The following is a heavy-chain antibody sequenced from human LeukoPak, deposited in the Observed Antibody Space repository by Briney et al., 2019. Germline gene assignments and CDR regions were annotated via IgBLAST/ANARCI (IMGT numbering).Heavy chain of an antibody. CDR1: GFTVSSNY. Sequence: PGGSLRLSCAASGFTVSSNYMSWVRQAPGKGLEWVSVIYSGGSTYYADSVKGRFTISRDNSKNTLYLQMNSLRAEDTAVYYCARDLLHCSGGRYSYLDYWGQGTLVTVSS. CDR3: ARDLLHCSGGRYSYLDY. D-gene: IGHD2-15*01. CDR2: IYSGGST. J-gene: IGHJ4*02. V-gene: IGHV3-53*01.